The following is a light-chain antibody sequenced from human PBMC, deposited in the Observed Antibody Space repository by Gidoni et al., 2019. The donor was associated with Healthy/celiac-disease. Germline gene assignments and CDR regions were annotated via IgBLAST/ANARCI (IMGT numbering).Light chain of an antibody. J-gene: IGLJ2*01. CDR2: GKD. Sequence: HAPLLVIYGKDDRPSGIPDRFSGSTSGKTASLTITAVQADDEADYYCSSRDNSGDHVVFGGGTNLAVL. V-gene: IGLV3-19*01. CDR3: SSRDNSGDHVV.